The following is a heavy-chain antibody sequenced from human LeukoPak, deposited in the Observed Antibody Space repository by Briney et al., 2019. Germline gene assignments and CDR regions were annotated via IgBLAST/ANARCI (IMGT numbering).Heavy chain of an antibody. V-gene: IGHV3-30*04. CDR1: GFTFSSQA. Sequence: GRSLRLPCAASGFTFSSQAMHWVRQAPGRGLEWVAVVSYDGSNEYYADSVKGRFTVSRDNSKNTLYLQMNSLRAEDTAVYYCARAPPGRKVVFITIDYWGQGTLVTVSS. CDR2: VSYDGSNE. J-gene: IGHJ4*02. CDR3: ARAPPGRKVVFITIDY. D-gene: IGHD3-22*01.